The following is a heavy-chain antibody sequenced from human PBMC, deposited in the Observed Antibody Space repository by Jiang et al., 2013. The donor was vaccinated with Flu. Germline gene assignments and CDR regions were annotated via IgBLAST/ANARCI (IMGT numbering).Heavy chain of an antibody. CDR1: DGSMDYNY. CDR3: ARDRPHFRGDWFDP. CDR2: IYSSGST. Sequence: GPGLVKPSETLSLTCSVSDGSMDYNYWSWIRQPAGKGLEWIGRIYSSGSTDYNSSLKSRVTISIDTSKNQFSLKLTSVTAADTAVYFCARDRPHFRGDWFDPWGQGALVTVSS. V-gene: IGHV4-4*07. J-gene: IGHJ5*02. D-gene: IGHD3-3*02.